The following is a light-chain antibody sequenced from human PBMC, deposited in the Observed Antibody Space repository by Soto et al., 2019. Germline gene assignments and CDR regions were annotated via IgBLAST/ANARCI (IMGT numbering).Light chain of an antibody. Sequence: QSALTQPPSASGSPGQSVTISCTGTSSDVGGYNSVSWYQQHPGKAPKLMIYEVSKRPSGVPDRFSGSKSGNTASLTVSALQAEDEADYYCSSYAGSDNLVFGGGTKLTVL. CDR3: SSYAGSDNLV. J-gene: IGLJ2*01. CDR1: SSDVGGYNS. CDR2: EVS. V-gene: IGLV2-8*01.